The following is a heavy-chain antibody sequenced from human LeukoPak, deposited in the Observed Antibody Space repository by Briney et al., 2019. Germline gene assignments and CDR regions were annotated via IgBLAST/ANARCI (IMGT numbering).Heavy chain of an antibody. CDR3: ATSGPDGGRWLNYGINL. V-gene: IGHV4-59*12. D-gene: IGHD3-22*01. CDR1: GVSIDDDY. Sequence: SETLSLTCSVSGVSIDDDYWSWIRQSPGKGLEWIGYVYYTGTTNYNPSLQSRVTISIDSSKSQFSLSLRSVTAADTAVYYCATSGPDGGRWLNYGINLWGPGTAVTVSS. J-gene: IGHJ6*02. CDR2: VYYTGTT.